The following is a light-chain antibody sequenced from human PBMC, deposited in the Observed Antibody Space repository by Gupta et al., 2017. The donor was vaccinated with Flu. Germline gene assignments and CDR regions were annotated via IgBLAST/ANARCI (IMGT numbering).Light chain of an antibody. CDR3: AAWDASLNGSVV. CDR2: SNK. V-gene: IGLV1-44*01. J-gene: IGLJ3*02. CDR1: SSNIGSNT. Sequence: QSVLTQPPSASGTPGQRVTISCSGSSSNIGSNTVNWYQQLPGTDPKLLIYSNKQRPSGVPDRFSCAKSCAYASLVISGLQSEDEADYYWAAWDASLNGSVVFGGGTKLTVL.